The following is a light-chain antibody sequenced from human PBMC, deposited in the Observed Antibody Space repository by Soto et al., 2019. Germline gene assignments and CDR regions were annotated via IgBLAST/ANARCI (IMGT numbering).Light chain of an antibody. CDR1: QSISTW. J-gene: IGKJ1*01. Sequence: DIQMTQSPSTLPASVGDRVTITCRASQSISTWLAWYQQKPGKAPNLLIYKASYLASGVPSRFSGGGSGTEFTLTISSLQPDDFATYYCQQYSSYWPFRQGPKGDIK. V-gene: IGKV1-5*03. CDR3: QQYSSYWP. CDR2: KAS.